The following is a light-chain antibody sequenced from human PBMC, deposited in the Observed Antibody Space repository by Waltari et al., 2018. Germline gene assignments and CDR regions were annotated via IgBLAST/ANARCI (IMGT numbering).Light chain of an antibody. V-gene: IGKV4-1*01. J-gene: IGKJ1*01. Sequence: DIVMTQSPDSLAVSLGERATINCKSSPSVLYSPNNNNYLTWYQQKPGQPPKLLIYWASTRESGVPDRFSGSGSGTDFTLTISSLQAEDVAVYYCQQYYSSPWTFGQGTKVEIK. CDR3: QQYYSSPWT. CDR2: WAS. CDR1: PSVLYSPNNNNY.